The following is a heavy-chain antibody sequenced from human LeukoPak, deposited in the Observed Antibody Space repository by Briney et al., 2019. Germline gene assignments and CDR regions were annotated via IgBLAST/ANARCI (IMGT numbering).Heavy chain of an antibody. CDR1: GFTFSGSA. J-gene: IGHJ4*02. CDR2: IKNKANSYAT. D-gene: IGHD3-16*01. V-gene: IGHV3-73*01. CDR3: TRPPLGGPIPDPY. Sequence: PGGSLKLSCAASGFTFSGSAMHWVRQASGKGLEWVGRIKNKANSYATAYAASVKGRFTISRDDSKNTAYLQMNSLKTEDTAVYYCTRPPLGGPIPDPYWGQGTLVTVSS.